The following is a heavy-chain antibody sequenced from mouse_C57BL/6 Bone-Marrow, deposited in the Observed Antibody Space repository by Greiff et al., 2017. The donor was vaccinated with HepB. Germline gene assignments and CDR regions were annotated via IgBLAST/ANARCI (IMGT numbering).Heavy chain of an antibody. CDR1: GFTFSDYY. CDR2: ISNGGGST. CDR3: ARRGIVTFDY. D-gene: IGHD2-5*01. V-gene: IGHV5-12*01. J-gene: IGHJ2*01. Sequence: EVQGVESGGGLVQPGGSLKLSCAASGFTFSDYYMYWVRQTPEKRLEWVAYISNGGGSTYYPDTVKGRFTISRDNAKNTLYLQMSRLKSEDTAMYYCARRGIVTFDYWGQGTTLTVSS.